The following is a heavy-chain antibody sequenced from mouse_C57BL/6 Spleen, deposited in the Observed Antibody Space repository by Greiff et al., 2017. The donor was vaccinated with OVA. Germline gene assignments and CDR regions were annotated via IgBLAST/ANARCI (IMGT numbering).Heavy chain of an antibody. CDR1: GFTFSSYA. J-gene: IGHJ2*01. Sequence: EVHLVESGGGLVKPGGSLKLSCAASGFTFSSYAMSWVRQTPEKRLEWVATISDGGSYTYYPDNVKGRFTISRDNAKNNLYLQMSHLKSEDTAMYYCARDRGGGYWGQGTTLTVSS. D-gene: IGHD1-1*02. CDR2: ISDGGSYT. CDR3: ARDRGGGY. V-gene: IGHV5-4*01.